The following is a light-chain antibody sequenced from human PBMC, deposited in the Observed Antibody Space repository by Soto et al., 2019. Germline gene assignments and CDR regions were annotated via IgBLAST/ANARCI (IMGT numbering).Light chain of an antibody. CDR2: EVS. V-gene: IGLV2-23*02. J-gene: IGLJ3*02. CDR1: SSNVGRYNF. Sequence: QLVLTQPASVSGSRGQSITISCTGTSSNVGRYNFVSWYRQYPGRGPELIIYEVSQRPSTFFNRFSASKSGNTASLTVSDLQSDDEADYYCCSYAGNNTLVFGGGTKVTVL. CDR3: CSYAGNNTLV.